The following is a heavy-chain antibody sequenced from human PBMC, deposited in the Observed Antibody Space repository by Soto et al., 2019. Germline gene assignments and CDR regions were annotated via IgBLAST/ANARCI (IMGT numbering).Heavy chain of an antibody. CDR1: GFTFSSYS. Sequence: PGGSLRLSCAASGFTFSSYSMNWVRQAPGKGLEWVSYISSSSSTIYYADSVKGRFTISRDNAKNSLYLQMNSLRAEDTAVYYCARDFWRCPDYWGQGTLVTVSS. CDR3: ARDFWRCPDY. J-gene: IGHJ4*02. CDR2: ISSSSSTI. V-gene: IGHV3-48*01. D-gene: IGHD3-3*01.